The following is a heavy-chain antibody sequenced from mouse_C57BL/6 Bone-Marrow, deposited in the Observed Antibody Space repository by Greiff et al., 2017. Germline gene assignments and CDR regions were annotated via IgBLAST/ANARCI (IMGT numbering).Heavy chain of an antibody. J-gene: IGHJ2*01. CDR1: GYTFTSYW. Sequence: QVQLQQPGAELVRPGSSVKLSCKASGYTFTSYWMDWVKQRPGQGLEWIGNIYPSDSETHYNQKFKDKATLTVDKSSSTAYMQLSSLTSEDSAVYYCARGGRLVYFDYGGQGPTPPVSS. D-gene: IGHD3-3*01. CDR3: ARGGRLVYFDY. V-gene: IGHV1-61*01. CDR2: IYPSDSET.